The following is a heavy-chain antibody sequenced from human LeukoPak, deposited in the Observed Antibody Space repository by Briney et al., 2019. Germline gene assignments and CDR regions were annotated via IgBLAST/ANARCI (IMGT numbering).Heavy chain of an antibody. CDR3: TRLVPYLDY. Sequence: GGSPRLSCTASGFTFGDYAMSWARQAPGQGLEWLGFIRSKVYGETTEYAASVKGRFTVSRDDSNSLAYLEMNSLQTEDTAVYYCTRLVPYLDYWGQGTLVTVSS. CDR1: GFTFGDYA. J-gene: IGHJ4*02. V-gene: IGHV3-49*04. D-gene: IGHD2-2*01. CDR2: IRSKVYGETT.